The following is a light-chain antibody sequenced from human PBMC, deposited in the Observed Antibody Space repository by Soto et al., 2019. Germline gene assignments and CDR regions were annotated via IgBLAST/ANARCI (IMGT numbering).Light chain of an antibody. J-gene: IGKJ1*01. CDR1: QSVRSSY. CDR2: AAS. V-gene: IGKV3-20*01. CDR3: QQYGSSPRT. Sequence: EVGWTRSPETLSLSPGESATLSCRASQSVRSSYLAWYQQTPGQTPRLLIYAASSRATGIPDRFSGSGSGTDFSLTISRLEAEDFAVYYCQQYGSSPRTFGQGTKLDIK.